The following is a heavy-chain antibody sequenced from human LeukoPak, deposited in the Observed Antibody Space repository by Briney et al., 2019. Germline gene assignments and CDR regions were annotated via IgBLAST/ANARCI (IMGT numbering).Heavy chain of an antibody. J-gene: IGHJ4*02. CDR3: AVIWFGELALDY. CDR2: IRYDGSNK. V-gene: IGHV3-30*02. D-gene: IGHD3-10*01. Sequence: GGSLRLSCAASGLTFSSYGMHWVRQAPGKGLEWVAFIRYDGSNKYYADSVKGRFTISRDNSKNTLYLQMNSLRAEDTAVYYCAVIWFGELALDYWGQGTLVTVSS. CDR1: GLTFSSYG.